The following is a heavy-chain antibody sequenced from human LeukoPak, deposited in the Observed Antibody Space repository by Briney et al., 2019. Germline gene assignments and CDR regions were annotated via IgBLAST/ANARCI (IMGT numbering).Heavy chain of an antibody. D-gene: IGHD3-10*01. CDR3: ARESMVRGVIINYYYYYMDV. CDR1: GYTFTSYD. J-gene: IGHJ6*03. Sequence: ASVKVSCKASGYTFTSYDINWVRQATGQGLEWMGWMNPNSGNTGYAQKFQGRVTITRNTSISTAYMELSSLRSEDTAVYYCARESMVRGVIINYYYYYMDVWGKGTTVTVSS. V-gene: IGHV1-8*03. CDR2: MNPNSGNT.